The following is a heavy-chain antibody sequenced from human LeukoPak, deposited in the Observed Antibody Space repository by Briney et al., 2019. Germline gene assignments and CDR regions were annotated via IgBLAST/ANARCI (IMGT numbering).Heavy chain of an antibody. CDR1: GFTFSSYA. V-gene: IGHV3-48*01. Sequence: SGGSLRLSCAASGFTFSSYAMNWVRQAPGKGLEWVSYISSSSTIIYNADSVKGRFTISRDNSKNTLFLQMNSLRAEDMAPYYCAKSVAIYFYYGLDVWGQGTTVTVSS. CDR3: AKSVAIYFYYGLDV. CDR2: ISSSSTII. J-gene: IGHJ6*02. D-gene: IGHD3-3*01.